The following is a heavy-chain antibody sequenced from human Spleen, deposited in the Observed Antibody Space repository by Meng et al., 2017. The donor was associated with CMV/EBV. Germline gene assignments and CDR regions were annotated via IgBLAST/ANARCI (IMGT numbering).Heavy chain of an antibody. Sequence: GGSLRLSCAASGFTLSKYWMTWVRQAPGKGLEWVANIKEDGSEKNYVDSVKGRFAISRDNAENTMSLQMNSLRVEDTAVYYCAKGTIFQWGDGIDMWGQGTMVTVSS. CDR2: IKEDGSEK. V-gene: IGHV3-7*01. CDR1: GFTLSKYW. D-gene: IGHD3-3*01. J-gene: IGHJ3*02. CDR3: AKGTIFQWGDGIDM.